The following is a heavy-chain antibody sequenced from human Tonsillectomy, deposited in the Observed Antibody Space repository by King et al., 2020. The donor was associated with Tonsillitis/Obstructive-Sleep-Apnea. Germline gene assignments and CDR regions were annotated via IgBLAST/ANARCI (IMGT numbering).Heavy chain of an antibody. CDR1: GFTFSSYG. CDR3: AKDVNYYYYGMDV. J-gene: IGHJ6*02. Sequence: VQLVESGGGVVQPGRSLRLSCAASGFTFSSYGMHWVRQAPGKGLEWVAVISYDGSNKYYADSVKGRFTISRDNSKNTLYLQMNSLRAEDTAVYYCAKDVNYYYYGMDVWGQGTTVTVSS. CDR2: ISYDGSNK. V-gene: IGHV3-30*18.